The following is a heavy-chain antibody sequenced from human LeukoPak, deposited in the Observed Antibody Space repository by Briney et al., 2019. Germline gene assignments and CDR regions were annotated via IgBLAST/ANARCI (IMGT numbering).Heavy chain of an antibody. CDR2: IRSKAYGGTT. V-gene: IGHV3-49*04. CDR3: TRGPILLWMHNGMDV. Sequence: PGGSLRLSCTAYGFIFGDHAMSWVRQAPGKGLEWVGFIRSKAYGGTTEYAASVKGRFTISRDDSISIAYLQMNSLETEDTALYYCTRGPILLWMHNGMDVWGQGTTVTVSS. D-gene: IGHD2-2*01. CDR1: GFIFGDHA. J-gene: IGHJ6*02.